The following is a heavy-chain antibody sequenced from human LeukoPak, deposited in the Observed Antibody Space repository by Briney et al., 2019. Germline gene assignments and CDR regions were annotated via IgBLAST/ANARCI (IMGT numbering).Heavy chain of an antibody. D-gene: IGHD6-13*01. J-gene: IGHJ4*02. Sequence: PGGSLRLSCAASGFTFSSYGMHWVRQAPGKGLEWVAFIRYDGSNKYYADSVKGRFTISRDNSKNTLCLQMNSLRAEDTAVYYCAKDVAAAGTGGCFDYWGQGTLVTVSS. CDR3: AKDVAAAGTGGCFDY. CDR1: GFTFSSYG. CDR2: IRYDGSNK. V-gene: IGHV3-30*02.